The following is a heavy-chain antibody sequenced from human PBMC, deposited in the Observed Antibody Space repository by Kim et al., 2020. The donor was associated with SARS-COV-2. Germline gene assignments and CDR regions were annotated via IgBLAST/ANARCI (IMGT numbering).Heavy chain of an antibody. CDR1: GYTLTELS. J-gene: IGHJ3*02. CDR3: ATWTIGEGRGPRANAFDI. V-gene: IGHV1-24*01. Sequence: ASVKVSCKVSGYTLTELSMHWVRQAPGKGLEWMGGFDPEDGETIYAQKFQGRVTMTEDTSTDTAYMELSSLRSEDTAVYYCATWTIGEGRGPRANAFDIWGQGAMVTVSS. D-gene: IGHD3-3*01. CDR2: FDPEDGET.